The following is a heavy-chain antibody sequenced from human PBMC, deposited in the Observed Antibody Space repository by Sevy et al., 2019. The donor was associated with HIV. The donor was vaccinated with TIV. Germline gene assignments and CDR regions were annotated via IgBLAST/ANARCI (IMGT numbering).Heavy chain of an antibody. Sequence: GGSLRLSCAASGFTFSSYTMNWVRQAPGKGLEWVSSIISSSNSICYADSVKGRFTISRDNAKNSLYLQMNSLRAEDTAVYYCARDKVEVVPVDYSYRMDVWGQGTTVTVSS. CDR3: ARDKVEVVPVDYSYRMDV. CDR1: GFTFSSYT. J-gene: IGHJ6*02. V-gene: IGHV3-21*01. D-gene: IGHD2-2*01. CDR2: IISSSNSI.